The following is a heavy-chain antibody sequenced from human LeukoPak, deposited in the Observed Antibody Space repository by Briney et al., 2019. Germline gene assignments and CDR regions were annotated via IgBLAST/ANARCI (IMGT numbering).Heavy chain of an antibody. CDR2: ICDTGSNT. D-gene: IGHD6-6*01. CDR3: AKGRSQSEY. Sequence: VGSLRLSCVASGFTFSSYAMNWVRQAPGKGLGRVSLICDTGSNTYSADSAKGRFTLSRDNSKNTLYLQMNSLRAEDTAVYYCAKGRSQSEYWGQGTLVTVSS. J-gene: IGHJ4*02. CDR1: GFTFSSYA. V-gene: IGHV3-23*01.